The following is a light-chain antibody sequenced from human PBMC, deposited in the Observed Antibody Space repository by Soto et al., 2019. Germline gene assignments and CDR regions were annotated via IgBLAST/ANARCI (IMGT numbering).Light chain of an antibody. CDR3: QSYDSSLSGSVV. J-gene: IGLJ2*01. CDR2: ANT. V-gene: IGLV1-40*01. Sequence: QSVLTQTPSASGTPGQRVTISCTGSSSNIGAGYDVHWYQQLPGTAPKLLIYANTNRPSGVPDRFSGSKSATSASLAITGLQADDEADYYCQSYDSSLSGSVVFGGGTKLTVL. CDR1: SSNIGAGYD.